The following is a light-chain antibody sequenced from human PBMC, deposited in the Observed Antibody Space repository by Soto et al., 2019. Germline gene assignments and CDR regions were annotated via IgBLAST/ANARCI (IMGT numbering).Light chain of an antibody. Sequence: DIQMTQSPSSLSASVGDRVTITCQASQDIENYLNWYQHKPGKAPRLVIYDASNLETGVPSRFSGSGSGTYFTFTISSLQPEDIATYYCQQYDNVPPITFGQGTRLEIK. CDR1: QDIENY. CDR2: DAS. J-gene: IGKJ5*01. CDR3: QQYDNVPPIT. V-gene: IGKV1-33*01.